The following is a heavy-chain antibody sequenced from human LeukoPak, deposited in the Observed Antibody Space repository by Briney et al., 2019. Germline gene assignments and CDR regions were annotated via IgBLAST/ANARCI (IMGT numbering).Heavy chain of an antibody. D-gene: IGHD6-19*01. J-gene: IGHJ6*03. Sequence: SETLSLTCTVSDGSISTHYWSWIRLPPGKGLEYIGYVSYSATTNYNPSLKSRLTISLDTSKKQISLRLSSVTAADTAVYYCARFRSAVAGTYNYYYLDVWGKGTTVTVSS. CDR3: ARFRSAVAGTYNYYYLDV. V-gene: IGHV4-59*11. CDR2: VSYSATT. CDR1: DGSISTHY.